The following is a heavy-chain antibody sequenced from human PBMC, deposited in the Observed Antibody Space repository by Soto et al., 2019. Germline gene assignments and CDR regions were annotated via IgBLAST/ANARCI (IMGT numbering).Heavy chain of an antibody. J-gene: IGHJ4*02. D-gene: IGHD3-16*01. CDR3: ARVPVRLGPPGLFDY. Sequence: PSETLSLTCTVSGGSISNGDYYWSWIRQPPGKGLEWIGYIYYSGSTYYNPSLKSRVTISVDTSKNQFSLKLSSVTAADTAVYYCARVPVRLGPPGLFDYWGQGTLVTVSS. V-gene: IGHV4-30-4*01. CDR1: GGSISNGDYY. CDR2: IYYSGST.